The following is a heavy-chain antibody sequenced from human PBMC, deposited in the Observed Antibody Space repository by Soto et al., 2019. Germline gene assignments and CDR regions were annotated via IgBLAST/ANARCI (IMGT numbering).Heavy chain of an antibody. Sequence: VQLVESGGGLVKPGGSLRLSCAASGFTFSNAWMSWVRQAPGKGLEWVGRIKSETDGGTTDYAAPVKGRFTISRDDSKNTLSLQMNSLKTEDTAVYYCTTARGTYGVEYFQHWGQGTLVTVSS. J-gene: IGHJ1*01. CDR2: IKSETDGGTT. CDR3: TTARGTYGVEYFQH. V-gene: IGHV3-15*01. D-gene: IGHD4-17*01. CDR1: GFTFSNAW.